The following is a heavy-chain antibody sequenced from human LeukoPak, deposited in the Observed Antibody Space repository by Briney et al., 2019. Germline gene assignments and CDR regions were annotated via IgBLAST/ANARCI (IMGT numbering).Heavy chain of an antibody. CDR1: GFNFHNFA. V-gene: IGHV3-23*01. CDR2: LSGSGSIT. Sequence: GGSLRLSCTASGFNFHNFAMNWVRQAPGKGLEWVSTLSGSGSITYYADSVKGRFTISRDNSKNTMYLQMNSLRAEDTAIYYCVKDQSPYAWGQGTLVTVSS. CDR3: VKDQSPYA. J-gene: IGHJ5*02. D-gene: IGHD2-2*01.